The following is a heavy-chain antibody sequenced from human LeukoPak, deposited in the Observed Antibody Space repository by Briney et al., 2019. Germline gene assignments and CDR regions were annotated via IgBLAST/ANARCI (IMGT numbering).Heavy chain of an antibody. Sequence: PGASLRLSCAASGFTFSSYAMSWVRQPPEKGLECGSINSSSGGSTYYADSVKRRLTSSNDNSKNTLYLQMNSLRAEDTAVYYCARTRGSWDIVVVPAAGHYYGMDVWGQGTTVIVSS. D-gene: IGHD2-2*01. CDR3: ARTRGSWDIVVVPAAGHYYGMDV. CDR1: GFTFSSYA. J-gene: IGHJ6*02. V-gene: IGHV3-23*01. CDR2: NSSSGGST.